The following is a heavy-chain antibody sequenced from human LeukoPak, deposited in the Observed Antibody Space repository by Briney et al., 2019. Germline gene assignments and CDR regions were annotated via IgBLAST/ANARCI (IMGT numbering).Heavy chain of an antibody. V-gene: IGHV4-39*07. CDR1: GGSISSSSYY. CDR3: ASSRYYYDSSGSLYYFDY. J-gene: IGHJ4*02. CDR2: IDYSGNT. D-gene: IGHD3-22*01. Sequence: SETLSLTCTVSGGSISSSSYYWGWIRQPPGKGLEWIGSIDYSGNTYYNPSLKSRVTISVDTSKNQFSLKLSSVTAADTAVYYCASSRYYYDSSGSLYYFDYWGQGTLVTVSS.